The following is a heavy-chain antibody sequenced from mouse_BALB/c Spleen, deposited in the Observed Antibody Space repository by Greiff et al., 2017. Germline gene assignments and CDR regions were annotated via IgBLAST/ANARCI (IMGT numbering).Heavy chain of an antibody. V-gene: IGHV1S132*01. CDR3: ARGSTGYAMDY. CDR1: GYTFTSYW. CDR2: IFPGTGTT. J-gene: IGHJ4*01. D-gene: IGHD5-1*01. Sequence: QVQLKQSGAELVKPGASVKLSCKTSGYTFTSYWIQWVKQRPGQGLGWIGEIFPGTGTTNYKEKFKGKATLTIDTSSSTAYMQLSSLTSEDAAVYFCARGSTGYAMDYWGQGTSVTVSS.